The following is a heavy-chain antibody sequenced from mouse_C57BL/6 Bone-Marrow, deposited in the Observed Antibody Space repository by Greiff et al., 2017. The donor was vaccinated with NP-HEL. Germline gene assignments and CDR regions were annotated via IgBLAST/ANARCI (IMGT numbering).Heavy chain of an antibody. D-gene: IGHD2-10*01. Sequence: EVKLMESGGGLVKPGGSLKLSCAASGFTFSDYGMHWVRQAPEKGLEWVAYISSGSSTIYYADTVKGRFTISRDNAKNTLFLQMTSLRSEDTAMYYCARAKALHYAMDYWGQGTSVTVSS. V-gene: IGHV5-17*01. CDR3: ARAKALHYAMDY. CDR1: GFTFSDYG. J-gene: IGHJ4*01. CDR2: ISSGSSTI.